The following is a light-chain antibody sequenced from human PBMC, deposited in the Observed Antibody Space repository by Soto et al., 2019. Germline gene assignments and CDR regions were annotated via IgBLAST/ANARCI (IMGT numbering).Light chain of an antibody. CDR1: SSDVGGYNY. J-gene: IGLJ3*02. CDR2: EVS. V-gene: IGLV2-14*01. CDR3: SSYTSSSTLWV. Sequence: QSALTQPASVSGSPGQSITLSCTGTSSDVGGYNYVSWYQQHPGKAPKLMIYEVSNRPSGVSNRFSGSKSGNTASLTIYGLQAEDEADYYCSSYTSSSTLWVFGGGTKLTVL.